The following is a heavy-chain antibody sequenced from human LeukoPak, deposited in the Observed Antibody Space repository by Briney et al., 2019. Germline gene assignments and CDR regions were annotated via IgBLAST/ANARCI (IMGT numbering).Heavy chain of an antibody. D-gene: IGHD1-26*01. CDR2: ISYDGSNK. V-gene: IGHV3-30*18. J-gene: IGHJ4*02. CDR3: AKVHSGSPFDY. CDR1: GFTFSSYG. Sequence: GGSLRLSCAASGFTFSSYGMHWVRQAPGKGLEWVAVISYDGSNKYYADSVKGRFTISRDNSKNTLYLQMNSLRAEDTAVYYCAKVHSGSPFDYWGQGTLVTVSS.